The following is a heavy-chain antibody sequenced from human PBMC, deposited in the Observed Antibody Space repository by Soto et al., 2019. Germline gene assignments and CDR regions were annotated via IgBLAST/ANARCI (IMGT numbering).Heavy chain of an antibody. J-gene: IGHJ5*02. CDR2: IYWDDDK. V-gene: IGHV2-5*02. D-gene: IGHD3-10*01. Sequence: QITLKESGPTLVKPTQTLTLTCTFSGFSLSTSGVGVGWIRQPPGKALEWLALIYWDDDKRYSPSLKSRLTITKDTSNNQVVLTMTNMDPVDTATYYCAHRPPIWFGELLPNWFDPWGQGTLVTVSS. CDR1: GFSLSTSGVG. CDR3: AHRPPIWFGELLPNWFDP.